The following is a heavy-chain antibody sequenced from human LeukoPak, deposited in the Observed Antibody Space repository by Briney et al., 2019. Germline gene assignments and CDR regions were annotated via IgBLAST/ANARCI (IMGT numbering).Heavy chain of an antibody. Sequence: PGGSLRLSCAASGFTFTSYWMTWVRQAPGKGLEWVANIKQDGSEKYYVDSVKGRFTISRDNAKNSLYLQMSSLRAEETAVYYCANLGYSSGWYCHYWGQGTLVTVSS. CDR1: GFTFTSYW. CDR3: ANLGYSSGWYCHY. V-gene: IGHV3-7*01. CDR2: IKQDGSEK. J-gene: IGHJ4*02. D-gene: IGHD6-19*01.